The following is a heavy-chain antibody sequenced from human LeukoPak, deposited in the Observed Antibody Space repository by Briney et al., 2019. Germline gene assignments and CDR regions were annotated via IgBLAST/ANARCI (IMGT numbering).Heavy chain of an antibody. Sequence: GGSLRLSCAASGFTFSSYAMNWVRQAPGKGLEWVSAISGGGDSTYYGDSVKGRFTISRDNSKNTLYLQMNSLRAEDTAVYYCAKTRPLDSSSWSHGDYWGQGTLVTVSS. D-gene: IGHD6-13*01. CDR1: GFTFSSYA. CDR3: AKTRPLDSSSWSHGDY. CDR2: ISGGGDST. J-gene: IGHJ4*02. V-gene: IGHV3-23*01.